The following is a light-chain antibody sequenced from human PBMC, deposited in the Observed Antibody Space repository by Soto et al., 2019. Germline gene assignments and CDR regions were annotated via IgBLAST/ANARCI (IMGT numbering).Light chain of an antibody. J-gene: IGKJ5*01. CDR3: QQYGG. CDR2: GAS. V-gene: IGKV3-20*01. CDR1: QSVSSSY. Sequence: EIVLTQSPGTLSLSPGERATLSCRASQSVSSSYLAWYQQKPGQAPRLLIYGASSRATGIPDRFSGSGSGTDFTLTISRLEPEDFAVYYCQQYGGFGQGTRLRL.